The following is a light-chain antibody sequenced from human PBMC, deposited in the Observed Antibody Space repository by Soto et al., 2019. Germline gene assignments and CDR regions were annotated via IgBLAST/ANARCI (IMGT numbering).Light chain of an antibody. CDR3: CSYAGSYTFV. V-gene: IGLV2-11*01. J-gene: IGLJ1*01. Sequence: QSALTQPRSVSGSPGQSVTISCTGTRSEVGGYNYVSWYQQHPGKAPKLMIYDVSKRPSGVPDRFSGSKSGNTASLTISGLQGEDEADYYCCSYAGSYTFVFGTGTKVTVL. CDR1: RSEVGGYNY. CDR2: DVS.